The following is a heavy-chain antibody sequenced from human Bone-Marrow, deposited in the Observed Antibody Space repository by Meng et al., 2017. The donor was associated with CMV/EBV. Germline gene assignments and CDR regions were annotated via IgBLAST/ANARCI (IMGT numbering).Heavy chain of an antibody. CDR1: GITFSSYA. CDR2: ISYDGSNK. CDR3: TTKGYSRTNTILDY. V-gene: IGHV3-30*04. D-gene: IGHD6-13*01. J-gene: IGHJ4*02. Sequence: GGSLRLSCVASGITFSSYAMHWVRQAPGKGLEWVAVISYDGSNKYYADSVKGRFTISRDNSKNTLYLQMNSLKTEDTAVYYCTTKGYSRTNTILDYWGQGTLVTVSS.